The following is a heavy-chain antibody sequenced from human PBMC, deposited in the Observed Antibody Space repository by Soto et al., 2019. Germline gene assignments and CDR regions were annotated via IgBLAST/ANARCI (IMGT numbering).Heavy chain of an antibody. D-gene: IGHD2-8*01. CDR1: GFTFSIYG. Sequence: GGSLRLSCAASGFTFSIYGMHWVLQAPGKGLDWVSVISYDGSNKYYADSVKGRFTISRDNSKNTLYLQMNSLRAEDTAVYYCAKDARYCTNGVCYSSYYGMDVWGQGTTVTVSS. V-gene: IGHV3-30*18. J-gene: IGHJ6*02. CDR2: ISYDGSNK. CDR3: AKDARYCTNGVCYSSYYGMDV.